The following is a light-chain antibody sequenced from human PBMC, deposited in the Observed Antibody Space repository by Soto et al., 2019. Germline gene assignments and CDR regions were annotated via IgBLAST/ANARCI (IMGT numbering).Light chain of an antibody. CDR3: QQYNNWQT. CDR1: QSVSSN. Sequence: EIVITQSPATLSVPPGERATLSCRASQSVSSNLAWYQQKPGQAPRLLIYGASTRATGIPARFSGSGSGTEFTLTISSLQSEDFAVYYCQQYNNWQTFGQGTKV. V-gene: IGKV3-15*01. J-gene: IGKJ1*01. CDR2: GAS.